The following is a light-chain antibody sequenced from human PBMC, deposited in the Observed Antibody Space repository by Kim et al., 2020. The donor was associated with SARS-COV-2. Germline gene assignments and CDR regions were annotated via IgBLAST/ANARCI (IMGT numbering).Light chain of an antibody. J-gene: IGLJ2*01. CDR3: NSRDSSGNHLV. Sequence: ALGQTVRITCQGDSRRSYYASWYQQKPGQATVLVIYGKNNRTSGIPDRFSGSSSGNTASLTITGAQAEDEADYYCNSRDSSGNHLVFGGGTQLTVL. V-gene: IGLV3-19*01. CDR1: SRRSYY. CDR2: GKN.